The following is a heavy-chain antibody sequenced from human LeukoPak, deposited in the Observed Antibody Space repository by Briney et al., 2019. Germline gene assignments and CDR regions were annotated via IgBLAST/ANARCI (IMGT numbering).Heavy chain of an antibody. Sequence: SQTLSLTCTVSGGSISSGGYYWSWIRQHPGKGLEWIGYIYYSGSTYYNPSLKSRVTITVDTSKNQFSLKLSSVTAADTAVYYCARVSPAAYYYGMDVWGKGTTVTVSS. V-gene: IGHV4-31*03. J-gene: IGHJ6*04. CDR2: IYYSGST. CDR3: ARVSPAAYYYGMDV. CDR1: GGSISSGGYY.